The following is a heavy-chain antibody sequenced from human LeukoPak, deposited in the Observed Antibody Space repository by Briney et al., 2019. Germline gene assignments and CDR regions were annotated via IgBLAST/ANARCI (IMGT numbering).Heavy chain of an antibody. J-gene: IGHJ5*02. Sequence: PSETLSLTCTVSGGSISSYYWSWIRQPPGKGLEWIGYIYYSGSTNYNPSLKSRVTISVDTSKNQFSLKLSSVTAGDTAVYYCARVLEGPYWFDPWGQGTLVTVSS. D-gene: IGHD1-1*01. CDR3: ARVLEGPYWFDP. CDR1: GGSISSYY. V-gene: IGHV4-59*08. CDR2: IYYSGST.